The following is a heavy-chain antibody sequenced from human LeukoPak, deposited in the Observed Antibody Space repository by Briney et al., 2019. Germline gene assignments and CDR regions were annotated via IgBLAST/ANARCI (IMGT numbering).Heavy chain of an antibody. CDR3: ARGVVVAPRSAFDI. V-gene: IGHV3-7*01. J-gene: IGHJ3*02. Sequence: PGGSLRLSCAASGFTFSSYWITWVRQAPGKGLEWVANINQDGSEKCYVDSVKGRFTISRDNAKNSLSLQMNSLRVEDTAVYYCARGVVVAPRSAFDIWGKGTMVTVSS. CDR2: INQDGSEK. CDR1: GFTFSSYW. D-gene: IGHD2-2*01.